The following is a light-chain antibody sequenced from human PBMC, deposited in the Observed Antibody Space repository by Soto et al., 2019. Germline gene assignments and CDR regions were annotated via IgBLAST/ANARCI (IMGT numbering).Light chain of an antibody. CDR1: SSDVGRYNY. CDR2: EVI. V-gene: IGLV2-14*01. J-gene: IGLJ2*01. Sequence: QSVLTQPASVSGSPGRSITISCTGTSSDVGRYNYVSWYQQHPGRAPRLIVYEVINRPAGVSNRFSGSKSGNTASLTISGLHAADEADYYCCSYTRSSTLLFGGGTKVTVL. CDR3: CSYTRSSTLL.